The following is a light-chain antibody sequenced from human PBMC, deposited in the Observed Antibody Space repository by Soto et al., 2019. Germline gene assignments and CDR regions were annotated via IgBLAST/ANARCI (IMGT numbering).Light chain of an antibody. J-gene: IGKJ3*01. Sequence: DIQMTQSPSSLSASVGARVTIACRASQSIRSSLHWYQQKPGQAPKLQIYAASSVQGGVTSRFSGSGSGADCSLTISSLQTDDCATYYCQQSYSFPPFTFGPGTKADIK. CDR1: QSIRSS. CDR2: AAS. V-gene: IGKV1-39*01. CDR3: QQSYSFPPFT.